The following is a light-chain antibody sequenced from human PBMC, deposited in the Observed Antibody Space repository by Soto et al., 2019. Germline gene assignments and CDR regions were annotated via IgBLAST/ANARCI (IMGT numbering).Light chain of an antibody. Sequence: DIQMTQSPSSLSASVGDRVTITCRTSQSISNFLNWYQQRPGKAPKALIYAASSLHTGVPSRFSGRGSGTEFTLTISTLQPEDFATSFCQQSCSPPYTFGQGTKLEIK. V-gene: IGKV1-39*01. J-gene: IGKJ2*01. CDR3: QQSCSPPYT. CDR1: QSISNF. CDR2: AAS.